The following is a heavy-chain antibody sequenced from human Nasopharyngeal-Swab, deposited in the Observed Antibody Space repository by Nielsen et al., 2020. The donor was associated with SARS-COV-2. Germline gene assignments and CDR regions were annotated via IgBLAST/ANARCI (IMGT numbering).Heavy chain of an antibody. V-gene: IGHV4-39*01. CDR2: TYYNGNT. Sequence: SQTLSPTCTVSGPSLAYSTSDCGWIRHPPGKGLEWTGNTYYNGNTYQTPSPKSRLTISVDKSKNQFSLQLSSVTAADTAVYYCVRSSSWYYFDYWAPGTQVTVSS. CDR1: GPSLAYSTSD. D-gene: IGHD6-13*01. CDR3: VRSSSWYYFDY. J-gene: IGHJ4*02.